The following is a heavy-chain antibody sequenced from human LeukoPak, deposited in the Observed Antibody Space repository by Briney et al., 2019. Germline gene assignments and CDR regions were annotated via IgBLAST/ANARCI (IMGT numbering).Heavy chain of an antibody. CDR2: ISYDGSNK. Sequence: PGRSLRLSCAASGFTFSSYAMHCVRQAPGKGLEWVAVISYDGSNKYYADSVKGRFTISRDNSKNTLYLQMNGLRAEDTAVYYCARDYDILTGPGYYYYYGMDVWGQGTTVTVSS. CDR3: ARDYDILTGPGYYYYYGMDV. CDR1: GFTFSSYA. J-gene: IGHJ6*02. D-gene: IGHD3-9*01. V-gene: IGHV3-30-3*01.